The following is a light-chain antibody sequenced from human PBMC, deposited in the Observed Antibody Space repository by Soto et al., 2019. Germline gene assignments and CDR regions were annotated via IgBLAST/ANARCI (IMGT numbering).Light chain of an antibody. CDR2: DAS. CDR1: QSVGTY. CDR3: QQRTSCPPLS. Sequence: EIVLTQSPATLSLSPGERATLSCRASQSVGTYLAWYQQNPDQAPRLLIYDASIRATGIPARFSGTGSGTDFTVTISSLEPADFPVAYCQQRTSCPPLSFGGGTKV. V-gene: IGKV3-11*01. J-gene: IGKJ4*01.